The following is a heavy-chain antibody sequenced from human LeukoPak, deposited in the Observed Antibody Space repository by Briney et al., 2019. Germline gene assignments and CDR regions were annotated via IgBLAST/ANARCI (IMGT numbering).Heavy chain of an antibody. CDR1: GFTFSSYS. J-gene: IGHJ4*02. CDR3: ARDRGRVVVTAIPDY. Sequence: GGSLRLSCAASGFTFSSYSMNWVRQAPGKGLEWVSSISSSSSYIYYADSVKGRFTISRDNSKNTLYLQMNSLRAEDTAVYYCARDRGRVVVTAIPDYWGQGTLVTVSS. D-gene: IGHD2-21*02. CDR2: ISSSSSYI. V-gene: IGHV3-21*01.